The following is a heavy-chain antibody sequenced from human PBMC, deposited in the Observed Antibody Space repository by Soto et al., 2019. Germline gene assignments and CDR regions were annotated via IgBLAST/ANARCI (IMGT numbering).Heavy chain of an antibody. CDR1: GGSISSGGYS. CDR3: ARGGTTVTKFAL. CDR2: IYHSGST. D-gene: IGHD4-17*01. J-gene: IGHJ1*01. Sequence: SEILSLTCAVSGGSISSGGYSWSWIRQPPGKGLEWIGYIYHSGSTNYNPSLKSRVTISVDRSKNQFSLKLSSVTAADTAVYYCARGGTTVTKFALWGQGTLVTVSS. V-gene: IGHV4-30-2*01.